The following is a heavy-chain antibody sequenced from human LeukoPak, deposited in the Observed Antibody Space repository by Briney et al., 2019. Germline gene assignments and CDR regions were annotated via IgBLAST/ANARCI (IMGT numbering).Heavy chain of an antibody. D-gene: IGHD1-26*01. V-gene: IGHV3-73*01. CDR2: IRSKAHNYAT. CDR3: TRVFLKSYSDAFDI. CDR1: GFTFSGFA. Sequence: PGGSLKLSCAASGFTFSGFAFHWVRQASGKGPEWVGRIRSKAHNYATVYAASVKGRFTISRDDSKNATYLQMNSLKTEDTAVYYCTRVFLKSYSDAFDIWGQGTMVTVSS. J-gene: IGHJ3*02.